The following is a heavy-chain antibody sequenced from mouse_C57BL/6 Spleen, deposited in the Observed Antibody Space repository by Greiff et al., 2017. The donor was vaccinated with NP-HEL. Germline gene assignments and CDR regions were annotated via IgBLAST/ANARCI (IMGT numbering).Heavy chain of an antibody. Sequence: QVQLQQPGTELVKPGASVKLSCKASGYTFTSYWMHWVKQRPGQGLEWIGNINPSNGGTNYNEKFKSKATLTVDNSSSTAYMQLSSLTSEDSAVYYCAREEVTTVVATDYAMDYWGQGTSATVSS. CDR2: INPSNGGT. D-gene: IGHD1-1*01. V-gene: IGHV1-53*01. CDR3: AREEVTTVVATDYAMDY. J-gene: IGHJ4*01. CDR1: GYTFTSYW.